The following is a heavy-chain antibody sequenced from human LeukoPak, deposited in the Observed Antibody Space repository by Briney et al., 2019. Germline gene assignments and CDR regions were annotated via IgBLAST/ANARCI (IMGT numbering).Heavy chain of an antibody. CDR1: GFTFSSYD. CDR2: IGTAGDT. Sequence: GGSLRLSCAASGFTFSSYDMHWVRQATGKGLEWVSAIGTAGDTYYPGSVKGRFTISRDNAKNSLYLQMNSLRAEDTAVYYCARVWQLYFDYWGQGTLVTVSS. D-gene: IGHD6-13*01. CDR3: ARVWQLYFDY. V-gene: IGHV3-13*01. J-gene: IGHJ4*02.